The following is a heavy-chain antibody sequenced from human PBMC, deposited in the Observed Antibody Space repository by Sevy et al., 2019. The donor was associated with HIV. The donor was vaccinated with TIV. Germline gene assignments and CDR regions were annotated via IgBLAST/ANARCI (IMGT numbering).Heavy chain of an antibody. D-gene: IGHD1-7*01. CDR1: GFTFSNYW. J-gene: IGHJ4*02. Sequence: GGSLRLSCAASGFTFSNYWMSWVRQAPGKGLECVANINQDGSEKYYLDSVKGRFIVSRDNATNSLYLKMNSLQAEDSAVYYCAREQITGSKPEYFDSWGQGTLVTVSS. V-gene: IGHV3-7*01. CDR2: INQDGSEK. CDR3: AREQITGSKPEYFDS.